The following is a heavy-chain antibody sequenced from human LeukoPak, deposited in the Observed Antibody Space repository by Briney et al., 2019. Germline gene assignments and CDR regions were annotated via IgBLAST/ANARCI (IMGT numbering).Heavy chain of an antibody. CDR3: AREGWFGELFPYFDY. CDR1: GFTFSSYA. D-gene: IGHD3-10*01. J-gene: IGHJ4*02. V-gene: IGHV3-23*01. CDR2: ISGSGGST. Sequence: GGSLRLSCAASGFTFSSYAMSWVRQAPGKGLEWVSAISGSGGSTYYADSVKGRFTISRDNSKNTLYLQMNSLRAEDTAVYYCAREGWFGELFPYFDYWGQGTLVTVSS.